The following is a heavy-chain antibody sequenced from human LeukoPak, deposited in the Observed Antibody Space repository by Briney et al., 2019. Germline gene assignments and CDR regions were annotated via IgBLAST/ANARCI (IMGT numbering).Heavy chain of an antibody. CDR1: GFTFSSYA. V-gene: IGHV3-23*01. CDR3: AKEHPHYYDSSGYYFSDY. D-gene: IGHD3-22*01. Sequence: GGSLRLSCAASGFTFSSYAMSWVRQAPGKGPEWVSAISGSGGSTYYADSVKGRFTISRDNSKNTLYLQMNSLRAEDTAVYYCAKEHPHYYDSSGYYFSDYWGQGTLVTVSS. CDR2: ISGSGGST. J-gene: IGHJ4*02.